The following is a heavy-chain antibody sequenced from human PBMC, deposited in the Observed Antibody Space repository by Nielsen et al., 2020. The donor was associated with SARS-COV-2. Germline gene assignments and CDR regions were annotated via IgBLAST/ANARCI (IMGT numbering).Heavy chain of an antibody. J-gene: IGHJ6*02. V-gene: IGHV3-23*01. CDR2: ISSST. Sequence: GESLKISCVVSGFTISTYGMSWVRQAPGKGLEWVSAISSSTYYADSVKGRFTVSRDNSKNTLYLQMNSLRAEDTAVYYCARDSYYYGSNYGMDVWGQGTTVTVSS. CDR3: ARDSYYYGSNYGMDV. D-gene: IGHD3-10*01. CDR1: GFTISTYG.